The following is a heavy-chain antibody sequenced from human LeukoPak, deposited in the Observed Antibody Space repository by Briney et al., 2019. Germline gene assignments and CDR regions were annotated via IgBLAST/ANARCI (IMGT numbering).Heavy chain of an antibody. CDR3: ARPRSGPDAFDI. D-gene: IGHD3-3*01. Sequence: ASVKVSCKASGYTFTGYYMHWVRQAPGQGLEWMGGIIPIFGTANYAQKFQGRVTITTDESTSTAYMELSSLRSEDTAVYYCARPRSGPDAFDIWGQGTMVTVSS. CDR2: IIPIFGTA. CDR1: GYTFTGYY. V-gene: IGHV1-69*05. J-gene: IGHJ3*02.